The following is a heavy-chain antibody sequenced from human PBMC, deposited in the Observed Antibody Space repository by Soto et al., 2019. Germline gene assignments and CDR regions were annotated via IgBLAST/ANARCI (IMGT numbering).Heavy chain of an antibody. J-gene: IGHJ4*02. V-gene: IGHV3-15*01. CDR1: GFTFSNAW. CDR2: IKSKTDGGAT. Sequence: GGSLRLSCAASGFTFSNAWMSWVRQDPGKGLEWVGRIKSKTDGGATDYAAPVKGRFTISRDDSKNTLYLQMNSLKTEDTAVYYCTTDSIAAVRTADYWGQGTLVTVSS. CDR3: TTDSIAAVRTADY. D-gene: IGHD6-13*01.